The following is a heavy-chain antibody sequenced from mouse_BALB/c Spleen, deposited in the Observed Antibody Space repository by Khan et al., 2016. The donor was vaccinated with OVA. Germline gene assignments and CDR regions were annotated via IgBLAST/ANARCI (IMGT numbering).Heavy chain of an antibody. V-gene: IGHV1-77*01. CDR3: AKKNYFGYTFAY. CDR1: GYTFTDYY. Sequence: QVQLKESGAELARPGASVKLSCKASGYTFTDYYINWVKQRTGQGLEWIGEISPGSGDTYYNERFKGKATLTADKSSSTAYMQLSSLTSEASAVXFRAKKNYFGYTFAYWGQGTLVTVSA. CDR2: ISPGSGDT. J-gene: IGHJ3*01. D-gene: IGHD1-2*01.